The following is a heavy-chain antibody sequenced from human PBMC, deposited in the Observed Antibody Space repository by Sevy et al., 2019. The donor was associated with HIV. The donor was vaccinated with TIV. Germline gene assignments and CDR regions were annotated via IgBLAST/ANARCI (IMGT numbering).Heavy chain of an antibody. Sequence: GGSLRLSCAATGFTVNSNYMSWVRQAPGKGLEWVSIIYTGDNTYYTDSGKGRVTIARDNSKNTLYLQMNSLRAEDTAVYYCARLSVYYYDSDGYYTTGNAFDIWGQGTMVTVSS. J-gene: IGHJ3*02. V-gene: IGHV3-53*01. CDR1: GFTVNSNY. CDR2: IYTGDNT. D-gene: IGHD3-22*01. CDR3: ARLSVYYYDSDGYYTTGNAFDI.